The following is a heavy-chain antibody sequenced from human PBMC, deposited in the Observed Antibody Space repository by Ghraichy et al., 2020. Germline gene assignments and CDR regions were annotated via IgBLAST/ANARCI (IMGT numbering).Heavy chain of an antibody. Sequence: VGSLRLSCAASGFTFSSYGMHWVRQAPGKGLEWVAVIWYDGSNKYYADSVKGRFTISRDNSKNTLYLQMNSLRAEDTAVYYCARMGEYRATYFDLWGRGTLVTVSS. D-gene: IGHD3-16*01. CDR3: ARMGEYRATYFDL. V-gene: IGHV3-33*01. CDR1: GFTFSSYG. J-gene: IGHJ2*01. CDR2: IWYDGSNK.